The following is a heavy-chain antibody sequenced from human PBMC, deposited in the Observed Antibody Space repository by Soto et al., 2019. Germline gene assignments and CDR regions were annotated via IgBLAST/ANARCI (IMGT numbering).Heavy chain of an antibody. D-gene: IGHD6-19*01. CDR3: ARDSGSSGRVAGIAKPQQVIYYCYGMDV. Sequence: AASVKVSCKASGGTLSSYAISWVRQAPGQGLEWMGGIIPIFGTANYAQKFQGRVTITADESTSTAYMELNSLRSEDTAVYYCARDSGSSGRVAGIAKPQQVIYYCYGMDVWGQGTTVTVSS. J-gene: IGHJ6*02. CDR2: IIPIFGTA. V-gene: IGHV1-69*13. CDR1: GGTLSSYA.